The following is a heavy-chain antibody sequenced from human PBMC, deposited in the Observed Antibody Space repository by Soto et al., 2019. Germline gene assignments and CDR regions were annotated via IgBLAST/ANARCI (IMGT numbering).Heavy chain of an antibody. J-gene: IGHJ5*02. V-gene: IGHV3-21*01. D-gene: IGHD2-15*01. CDR1: GFTFSSYS. CDR3: ARERRRINRFDP. Sequence: EVQLVESGGGLVKPGGSLRLSCAASGFTFSSYSMNWVRQAPGKGLEWVSSISSSSSYIYYADSVKGRFTISRDNAKNPLYLQMNSLRAEDTAVYYCARERRRINRFDPWGQGTLVTVSS. CDR2: ISSSSSYI.